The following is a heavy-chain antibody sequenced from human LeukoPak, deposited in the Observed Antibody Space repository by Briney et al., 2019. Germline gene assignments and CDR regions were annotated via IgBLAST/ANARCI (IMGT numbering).Heavy chain of an antibody. D-gene: IGHD3-9*01. J-gene: IGHJ4*02. CDR2: IKQDGREK. CDR3: ANIGLRYFDWLLSNFDY. CDR1: GYIFSIYG. Sequence: PGGSLRLSCASSGYIFSIYGMHWVREAPGKGLEWVANIKQDGREKNYVDSVKGGFTISRDNAKNALYVQKNSRRAEDTAVNYCANIGLRYFDWLLSNFDYWGQGTLVTVSS. V-gene: IGHV3-7*03.